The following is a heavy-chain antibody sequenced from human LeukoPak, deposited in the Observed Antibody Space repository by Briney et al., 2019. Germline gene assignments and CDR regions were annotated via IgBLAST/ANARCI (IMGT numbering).Heavy chain of an antibody. CDR3: VKVGASLPYAFDI. CDR1: GFTFSSYG. D-gene: IGHD4/OR15-4a*01. CDR2: ISGSGGST. V-gene: IGHV3-23*01. Sequence: GGSLRLSCAACGFTFSSYGMSWVRQAPGKGLEWVSAISGSGGSTYYADSVKGRFTISRDNSKNTLYLQMNSLRAEDTAVYYCVKVGASLPYAFDIWGQGTMVTVSS. J-gene: IGHJ3*02.